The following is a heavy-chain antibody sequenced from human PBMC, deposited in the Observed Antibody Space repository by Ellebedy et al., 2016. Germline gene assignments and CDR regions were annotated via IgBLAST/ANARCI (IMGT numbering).Heavy chain of an antibody. Sequence: GESLKISXALSGFSIRNYGMHWVPQAPNKVLELVAVIPSGGNNKYYGESVKGRFTVSRHQTQNTLYLQLDSLRVDDTAVYYCARDADTSGHYSHFDYWGQGTLVTVPS. CDR3: ARDADTSGHYSHFDY. CDR2: IPSGGNNK. V-gene: IGHV3-33*05. J-gene: IGHJ4*02. CDR1: GFSIRNYG. D-gene: IGHD3-22*01.